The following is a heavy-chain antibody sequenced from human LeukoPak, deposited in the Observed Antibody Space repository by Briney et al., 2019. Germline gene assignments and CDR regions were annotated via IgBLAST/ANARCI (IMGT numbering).Heavy chain of an antibody. CDR2: IYYSGST. D-gene: IGHD3-10*01. CDR1: GGSICSGGYY. V-gene: IGHV4-31*03. Sequence: SETLSLTCTVSGGSICSGGYYWSWIRQHPGKGLEWIGYIYYSGSTYYNPSLKSRVTISVDTSKNQFSLKLSSVTAADTAVYYCASSDYGSGSYPFDYWGQGTLVTVSS. J-gene: IGHJ4*02. CDR3: ASSDYGSGSYPFDY.